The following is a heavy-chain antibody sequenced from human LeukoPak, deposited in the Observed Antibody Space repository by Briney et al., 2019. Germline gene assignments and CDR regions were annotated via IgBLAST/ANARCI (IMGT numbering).Heavy chain of an antibody. D-gene: IGHD4-17*01. J-gene: IGHJ3*02. CDR3: ARDLGGTTVTTDAFDI. Sequence: GGSLRLSCAASGFTFSSYAMHWVRQAPGKGLEWVAVISYDGSNKYYADSVKGRFTISRDNSKNTLYLQMNSLIAEDTAVYYCARDLGGTTVTTDAFDIWGQGTMVTVSS. CDR1: GFTFSSYA. CDR2: ISYDGSNK. V-gene: IGHV3-30*04.